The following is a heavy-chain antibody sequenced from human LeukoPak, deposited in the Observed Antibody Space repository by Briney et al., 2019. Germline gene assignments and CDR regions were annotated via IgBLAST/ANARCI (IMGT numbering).Heavy chain of an antibody. CDR2: INGNGRST. J-gene: IGHJ4*02. D-gene: IGHD5-18*01. Sequence: GGSLRLSCAASGFTFSSYSMNWVRQAPGKGLEWVSYINGNGRSTNYADSVKGRFTVSRDNSRNTLSLQMNSLRDADTAIYYCATFKPAIQSWLRYTSSAGFDSWGQGTLVIVSS. CDR1: GFTFSSYS. CDR3: ATFKPAIQSWLRYTSSAGFDS. V-gene: IGHV3-23*01.